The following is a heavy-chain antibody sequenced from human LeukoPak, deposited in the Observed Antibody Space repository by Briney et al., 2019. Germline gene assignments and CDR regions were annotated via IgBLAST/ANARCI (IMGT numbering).Heavy chain of an antibody. V-gene: IGHV3-23*01. D-gene: IGHD3-9*01. CDR1: GWTFSNYA. Sequence: PGWSVRLSCASSGWTFSNYAMSWLGPTAGKGLEGVSGINYCGGTRYYSDSLKGRFTISIHNSKSTFYLQIDSLIDEDTAIYYCAKERFSASSAIEFDFWGRGPLVTLSS. J-gene: IGHJ2*01. CDR2: INYCGGTR. CDR3: AKERFSASSAIEFDF.